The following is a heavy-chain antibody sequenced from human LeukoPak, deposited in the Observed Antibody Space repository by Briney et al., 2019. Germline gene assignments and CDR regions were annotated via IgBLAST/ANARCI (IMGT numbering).Heavy chain of an antibody. D-gene: IGHD6-13*01. J-gene: IGHJ4*02. CDR3: ARDLGAAAGIGFDY. CDR1: GYTLTGYY. CDR2: INPNSGGT. Sequence: GASVKVSCKASGYTLTGYYMHWVRQAPGQGLEWMGWINPNSGGTNYAQKFQGRVTMTRDTSISTAYMELSRLRSDDTAVYYCARDLGAAAGIGFDYWGQGTLVTVSS. V-gene: IGHV1-2*02.